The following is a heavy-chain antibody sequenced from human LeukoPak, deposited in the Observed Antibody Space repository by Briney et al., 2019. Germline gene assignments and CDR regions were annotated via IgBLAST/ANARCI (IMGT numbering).Heavy chain of an antibody. CDR1: GGTFSSYA. CDR2: INPNSGGT. J-gene: IGHJ1*01. CDR3: ARGGVPYHDILTGYYTFFQH. V-gene: IGHV1-2*06. Sequence: ASVKVSCKASGGTFSSYAISWVRQAPGQGLEWMGRINPNSGGTNYAQKFQGRVTMTRDTSISTAYMELSRLRSDDTAVYYCARGGVPYHDILTGYYTFFQHWGQGTLVTVSS. D-gene: IGHD3-9*01.